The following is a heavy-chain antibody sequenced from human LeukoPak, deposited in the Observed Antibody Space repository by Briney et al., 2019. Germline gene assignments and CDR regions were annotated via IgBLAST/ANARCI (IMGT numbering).Heavy chain of an antibody. D-gene: IGHD3-22*01. CDR3: AREPGGSYDDSSGHPGYWFFDL. CDR2: VFYSVNP. Sequence: SETLSLTCTVSGLSIRSYYWNWVRHPPGKGLEWLGYVFYSVNPNYNPPLKSHAPLSVDTSKKQFSLKLSSVTAADTSVYYCAREPGGSYDDSSGHPGYWFFDLWGRGTLATVSS. V-gene: IGHV4-59*01. CDR1: GLSIRSYY. J-gene: IGHJ2*01.